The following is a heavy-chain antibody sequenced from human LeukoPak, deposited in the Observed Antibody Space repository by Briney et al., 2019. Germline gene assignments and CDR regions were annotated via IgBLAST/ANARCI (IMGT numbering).Heavy chain of an antibody. D-gene: IGHD3-10*01. Sequence: ASVKVSCKASGYTFTSYDIHWVRQATGQGLEWMGWMNPNSGNTGYAQKFQGRVTMTRSTSISTAYMELSSLRPEDTAVYYCVRCAVGCYYNYGIDAWGQGTTVTVSS. CDR1: GYTFTSYD. V-gene: IGHV1-8*01. CDR3: VRCAVGCYYNYGIDA. CDR2: MNPNSGNT. J-gene: IGHJ6*02.